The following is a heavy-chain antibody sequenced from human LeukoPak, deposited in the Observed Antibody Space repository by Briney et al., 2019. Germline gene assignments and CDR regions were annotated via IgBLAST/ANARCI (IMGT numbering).Heavy chain of an antibody. J-gene: IGHJ6*03. CDR2: ISYDGSNK. CDR3: ARVAVTTVDYYYYMDV. Sequence: PGGSLRLSCAASGFTFSSYAMHWVRQAPGKGLEWVAIISYDGSNKYYADSVKGRFTISRDNSKNTLYLQMNSLRTEDTAVYYCARVAVTTVDYYYYMDVWAKGPRSPSP. V-gene: IGHV3-30*04. CDR1: GFTFSSYA. D-gene: IGHD4-17*01.